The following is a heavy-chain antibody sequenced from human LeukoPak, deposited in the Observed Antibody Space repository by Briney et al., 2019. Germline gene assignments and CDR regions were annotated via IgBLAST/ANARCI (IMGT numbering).Heavy chain of an antibody. Sequence: SETLSLTCTVSGGSLSTSSYHWGWIRQPPGKGLEWIASVYYRGNTFYNPSLKSRVTISVHTSKNQFSLNLTSVTAVDTAVYYCARAKGSSSLASGEYLQHWGQGTLVTVSS. CDR2: VYYRGNT. D-gene: IGHD6-6*01. V-gene: IGHV4-39*01. CDR1: GGSLSTSSYH. J-gene: IGHJ1*01. CDR3: ARAKGSSSLASGEYLQH.